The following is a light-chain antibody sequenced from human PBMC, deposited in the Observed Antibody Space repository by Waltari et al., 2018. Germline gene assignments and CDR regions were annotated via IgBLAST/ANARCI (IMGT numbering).Light chain of an antibody. J-gene: IGLJ2*01. CDR1: SSEVGGYNY. Sequence: HSALTQPASVSGSPGQSITISCTGTSSEVGGYNYVSWYQQHPGKAPKLMIFDVSNRPSGVSSRFSGSKSGNTASLTISGLQAEDEADYYCSSYVSSDTLELFGGGTSLTVL. V-gene: IGLV2-14*03. CDR2: DVS. CDR3: SSYVSSDTLEL.